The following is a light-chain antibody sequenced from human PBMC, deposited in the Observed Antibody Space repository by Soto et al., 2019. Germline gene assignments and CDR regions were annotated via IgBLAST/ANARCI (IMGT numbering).Light chain of an antibody. V-gene: IGKV1-33*01. Sequence: EIQITESPSSLSVSVGDRVTITCQASRDIRDFLNWYQQKPGKAPKLLIFDASNLEEGVPPRFSGSGSGTDSSFSISSLQLEDVATYYCQHYDNLPPYIFGQGTKLDIK. CDR3: QHYDNLPPYI. CDR2: DAS. CDR1: RDIRDF. J-gene: IGKJ2*01.